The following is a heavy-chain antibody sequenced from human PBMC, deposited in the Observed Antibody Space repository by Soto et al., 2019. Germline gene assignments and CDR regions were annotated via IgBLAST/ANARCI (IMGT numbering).Heavy chain of an antibody. Sequence: GESLKISCLASGFTFSDYAMTWVRHVPGRGLEWVASLDGAGGSTYYADSVRGRFTISSDNSQNTLFLQMKRLTVDDTAIYYCAAPRDEYGSGVSWFTYGMDIWGQGTTVTVSS. CDR2: LDGAGGST. V-gene: IGHV3-23*01. D-gene: IGHD3-10*01. CDR3: AAPRDEYGSGVSWFTYGMDI. CDR1: GFTFSDYA. J-gene: IGHJ6*02.